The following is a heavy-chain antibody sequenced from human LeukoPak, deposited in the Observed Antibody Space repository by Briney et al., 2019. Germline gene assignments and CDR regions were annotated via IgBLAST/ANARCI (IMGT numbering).Heavy chain of an antibody. D-gene: IGHD6-13*01. V-gene: IGHV4-4*07. Sequence: PSETLSLTCTVSGGSISSYYWSWIRQPAGKGLEWIGRIYISGSTNYNPSLKSRVTMSVDTSKNQFSLNLSSVTAADTAVYYCARVCQQLVRRYYYYYGIDVWGQGTTVTVSS. CDR1: GGSISSYY. J-gene: IGHJ6*02. CDR3: ARVCQQLVRRYYYYYGIDV. CDR2: IYISGST.